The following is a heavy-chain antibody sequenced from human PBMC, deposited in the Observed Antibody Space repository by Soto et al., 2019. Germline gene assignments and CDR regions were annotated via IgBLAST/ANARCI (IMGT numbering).Heavy chain of an antibody. CDR3: ARDQISGDYGDLFDY. Sequence: QVQLVESGGGVVQPGRSLRLSCAASGFTFSSHGMHWVRQAPGKGLEWVAVISYDGSDESYADSVKGRFTISRDNSKNTLYLQMNSLRPEDTAVYYCARDQISGDYGDLFDYWGQGTLVTVSS. CDR2: ISYDGSDE. D-gene: IGHD4-17*01. J-gene: IGHJ4*02. V-gene: IGHV3-30*03. CDR1: GFTFSSHG.